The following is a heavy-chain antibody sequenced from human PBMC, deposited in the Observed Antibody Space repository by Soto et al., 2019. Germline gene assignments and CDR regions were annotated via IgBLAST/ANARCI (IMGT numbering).Heavy chain of an antibody. CDR1: GFTFSSYG. D-gene: IGHD6-13*01. Sequence: HPGGSLRLSCAASGFTFSSYGMHWVCQAPGKGLEWVAVISYDGSNKYYADSVKGRFTISRDNSKNTLYLQMNSLRAEDTAVYYCAKDLTHFLYIAAAGTRPVHPYYYYGMDVWGQGTTVTVSS. CDR2: ISYDGSNK. J-gene: IGHJ6*02. CDR3: AKDLTHFLYIAAAGTRPVHPYYYYGMDV. V-gene: IGHV3-30*18.